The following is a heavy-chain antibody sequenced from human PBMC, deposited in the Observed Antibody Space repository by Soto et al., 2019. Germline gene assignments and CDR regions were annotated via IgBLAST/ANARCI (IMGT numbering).Heavy chain of an antibody. V-gene: IGHV1-69*12. D-gene: IGHD6-13*01. CDR3: ARIWGIADLDS. CDR2: VIPILGKP. J-gene: IGHJ5*01. CDR1: GDSFKTYS. Sequence: QVQLVQSGAEVKKPGSSVKVSCKSSGDSFKTYSVSWVRQAPGQGLEWMGGVIPILGKPMYAQKFQDRVTITADESTSTVFMELTSLMSDDTAVYYCARIWGIADLDSWGQGTRVTVSS.